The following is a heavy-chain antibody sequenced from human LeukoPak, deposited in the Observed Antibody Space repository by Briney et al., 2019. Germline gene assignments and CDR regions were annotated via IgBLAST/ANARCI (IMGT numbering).Heavy chain of an antibody. D-gene: IGHD3-9*01. J-gene: IGHJ5*02. CDR1: GFTFTSFA. CDR3: AKEEVMMHYDILTGYSPYNWFDP. V-gene: IGHV3-23*01. CDR2: ISRSGVAT. Sequence: GGSLRLSCAASGFTFTSFAMSWVRQAPGKGLEWVSTISRSGVATYYANSVKGRFTISRDNSKNTVYLQMNSLRAEDTAIYYCAKEEVMMHYDILTGYSPYNWFDPWGQGTLVTVSS.